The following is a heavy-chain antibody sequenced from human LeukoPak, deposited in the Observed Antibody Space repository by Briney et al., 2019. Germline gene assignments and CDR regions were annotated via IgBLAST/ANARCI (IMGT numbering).Heavy chain of an antibody. CDR2: IWYDGSNK. V-gene: IGHV3-33*01. J-gene: IGHJ4*02. CDR3: ARGKQWLVGLLDY. Sequence: PGGSLRLSCAASGFTFSSYGMHWVRQAPGKGLEWVAVIWYDGSNKYYADSVKGRFTISRDNSKNTLYLQMNSLRAEDTAVYYCARGKQWLVGLLDYWGQGTQVTVSS. D-gene: IGHD6-19*01. CDR1: GFTFSSYG.